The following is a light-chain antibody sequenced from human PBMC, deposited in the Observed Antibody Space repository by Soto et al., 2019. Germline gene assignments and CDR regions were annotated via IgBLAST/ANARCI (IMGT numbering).Light chain of an antibody. J-gene: IGKJ1*01. CDR2: GAS. V-gene: IGKV3-15*01. CDR1: QSVSGH. Sequence: EIVMTQSPVTLSVSPGERVTLSCRASQSVSGHLAWYQQKPGQAPRLIISGASTRATGIPARFSGSGSGTEFTLTISSLQSEDFAVYYCHQYHYWWTFGQGTKVDI. CDR3: HQYHYWWT.